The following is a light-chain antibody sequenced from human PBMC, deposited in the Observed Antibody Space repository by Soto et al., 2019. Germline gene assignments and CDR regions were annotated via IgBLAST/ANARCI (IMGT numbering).Light chain of an antibody. V-gene: IGKV1-27*01. J-gene: IGKJ3*01. Sequence: DIQMTQSPSSLSASVGDRVTITCRASQGSSNYLAWYQQKPGKVPKLLIYGASTLQSGVPSRFSGSGSGTDFTLTISSLQPEDVATYYCQKYNSAQFTFGPGTKVDLK. CDR2: GAS. CDR1: QGSSNY. CDR3: QKYNSAQFT.